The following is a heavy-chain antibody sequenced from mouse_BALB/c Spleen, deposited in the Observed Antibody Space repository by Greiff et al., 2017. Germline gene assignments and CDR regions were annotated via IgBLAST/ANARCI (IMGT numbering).Heavy chain of an antibody. CDR3: ARIERDYGYYAMDY. D-gene: IGHD1-2*01. Sequence: EVKLVESGGGLVQPGGSRKLSCAASGFTFSSFGMHWVRQAPEKGLEWVAYISSGSSTIYYADTVKGRFTISRDNPKNTLFLQMTSLRSEDTAMYYCARIERDYGYYAMDYWGQGTSVTVSS. V-gene: IGHV5-17*02. CDR2: ISSGSSTI. J-gene: IGHJ4*01. CDR1: GFTFSSFG.